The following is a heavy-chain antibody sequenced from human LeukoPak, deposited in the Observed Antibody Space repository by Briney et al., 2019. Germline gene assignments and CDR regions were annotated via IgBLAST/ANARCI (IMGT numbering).Heavy chain of an antibody. Sequence: DPSETPSLTFAVSGVSFNDYYWGWVRQTPRKGLEWIGEINHSGYTNDSPSLKSRVTLSIDTSRKQFSLNLRSVTVADSGIYYCTRMTTGHDYWGQGTLATVSS. V-gene: IGHV4-34*01. CDR2: INHSGYT. J-gene: IGHJ4*02. CDR3: TRMTTGHDY. D-gene: IGHD4-17*01. CDR1: GVSFNDYY.